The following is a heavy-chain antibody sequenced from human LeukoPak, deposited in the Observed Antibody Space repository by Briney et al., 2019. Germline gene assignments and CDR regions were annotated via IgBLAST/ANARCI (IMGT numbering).Heavy chain of an antibody. Sequence: GGSLRLSCAASGFTFSNAWMSWVRQAPGKGLEWVGRIKSRTDGGTTDYAAPVKGRFTISRDDSKNTLYLQMNSLKTEDTAVYYCTTLSYCSGGSCYLKNWYFDLWGRGTLVTVSS. J-gene: IGHJ2*01. CDR2: IKSRTDGGTT. CDR1: GFTFSNAW. CDR3: TTLSYCSGGSCYLKNWYFDL. D-gene: IGHD2-15*01. V-gene: IGHV3-15*01.